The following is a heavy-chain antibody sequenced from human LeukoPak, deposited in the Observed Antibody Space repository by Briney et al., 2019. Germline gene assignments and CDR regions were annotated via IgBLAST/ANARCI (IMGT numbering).Heavy chain of an antibody. V-gene: IGHV5-51*01. CDR3: ARQASGWYSGVYFDY. J-gene: IGHJ4*02. Sequence: GESLKISCKGSGYSFTSYWIGWVRQMPGKGLEWMGIIYPGDSDTRYSPSFQGQVTISADKSISTAYLQWSSLKASDTAMYYCARQASGWYSGVYFDYWGQGTLVTVSS. CDR1: GYSFTSYW. D-gene: IGHD6-19*01. CDR2: IYPGDSDT.